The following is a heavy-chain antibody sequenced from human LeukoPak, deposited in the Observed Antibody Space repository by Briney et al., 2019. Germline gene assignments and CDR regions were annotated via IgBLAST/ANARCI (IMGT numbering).Heavy chain of an antibody. CDR3: ARDSRSDYGNDY. J-gene: IGHJ4*02. V-gene: IGHV1-69*04. Sequence: GASVKVSCKASGGTFSSYAISWVRQAPGQGLEWMGRIIPILGMANYAQKFQGRVTITADKSTSTAYMELSSLRSEDTAVYYCARDSRSDYGNDYWGQGTLVTVSS. CDR1: GGTFSSYA. CDR2: IIPILGMA. D-gene: IGHD4-17*01.